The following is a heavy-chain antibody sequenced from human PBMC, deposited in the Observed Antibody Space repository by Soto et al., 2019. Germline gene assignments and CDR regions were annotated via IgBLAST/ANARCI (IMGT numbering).Heavy chain of an antibody. J-gene: IGHJ5*02. CDR3: AKLSCTSSTCYFPGWLDP. CDR1: GDSISGGASF. V-gene: IGHV4-31*03. D-gene: IGHD2-2*01. CDR2: VYYSGSS. Sequence: SETLSLTCTVSGDSISGGASFWSWIRQPPGKGLEWIANVYYSGSSYYNPSLKSRLTISVDTTKNQFSLQLKSMTAADTAVYYCAKLSCTSSTCYFPGWLDPWGQGTMVTVSS.